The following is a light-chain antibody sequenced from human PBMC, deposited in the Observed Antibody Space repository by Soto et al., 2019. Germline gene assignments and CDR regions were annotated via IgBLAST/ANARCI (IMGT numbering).Light chain of an antibody. CDR3: QQIYSSPLN. CDR2: AAS. J-gene: IGKJ3*01. CDR1: QSISSY. V-gene: IGKV1-39*01. Sequence: DIQMTQSPSSLSASVGDRVTIACRASQSISSYLNWYQQKPGKAPKLLIYAASSLQSGVPSRFSGSGSGTDFTLTISSLQPDDFATYDCQQIYSSPLNLGPGTNVD.